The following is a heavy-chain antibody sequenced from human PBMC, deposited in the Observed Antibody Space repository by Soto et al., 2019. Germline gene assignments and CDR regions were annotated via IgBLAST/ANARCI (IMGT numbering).Heavy chain of an antibody. J-gene: IGHJ6*02. D-gene: IGHD6-13*01. CDR1: GFTFGDYA. CDR3: TIGLAAAGTPGPYGIAV. V-gene: IGHV3-49*03. CDR2: IRSKAYGGTT. Sequence: GGSLRLSCTASGFTFGDYAMSWFRQAPGKGLEWVGFIRSKAYGGTTEYAASVKGRFTISRDDSKSIAYLQLNSLKAEDTAVYYCTIGLAAAGTPGPYGIAVWGQGTTVTAP.